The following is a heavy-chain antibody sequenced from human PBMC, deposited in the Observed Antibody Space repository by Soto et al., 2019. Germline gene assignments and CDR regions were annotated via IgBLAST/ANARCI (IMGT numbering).Heavy chain of an antibody. CDR1: GGSITSSSYY. J-gene: IGHJ5*02. CDR2: IYYSGST. CDR3: ARVKLRRFTVGHEKLNWFEP. Sequence: LSLTCTVSGGSITSSSYYWGWIRQPPGKGLERIGSIYYSGSTYYNPSLKSRVTISVDTSKNQFSLKLSSVTAADTAVYYCARVKLRRFTVGHEKLNWFEPGGQGPLVTISS. V-gene: IGHV4-39*01. D-gene: IGHD4-17*01.